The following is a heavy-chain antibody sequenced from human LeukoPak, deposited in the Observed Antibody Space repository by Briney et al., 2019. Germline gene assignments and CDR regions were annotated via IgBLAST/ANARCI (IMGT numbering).Heavy chain of an antibody. V-gene: IGHV3-7*01. CDR3: AREAATFYSDTYYFEY. Sequence: GESLRLSCEGSGFTFSSYWTNWVRQAPGKGLEWVANIKPDGSERYYVDSVKGRFTISRDSSRSSLYLQMNSLRAEDTAVYYCAREAATFYSDTYYFEYWGQGTLVTVSS. CDR1: GFTFSSYW. J-gene: IGHJ4*02. D-gene: IGHD3-22*01. CDR2: IKPDGSER.